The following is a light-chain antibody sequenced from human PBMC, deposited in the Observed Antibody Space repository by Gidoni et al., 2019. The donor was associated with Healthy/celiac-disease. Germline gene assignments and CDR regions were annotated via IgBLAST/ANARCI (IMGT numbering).Light chain of an antibody. CDR2: DAS. CDR1: HDISNY. J-gene: IGKJ4*01. CDR3: QQYDNLPLT. Sequence: DIPMTQSPSSLSASVGDRVPITCQASHDISNYLTWYQQKPGKAPKLLIYDASNLETGVPSSFSGSGSGTDFTFTISSLQPEDIATYYCQQYDNLPLTFGGGTKVEIK. V-gene: IGKV1-33*01.